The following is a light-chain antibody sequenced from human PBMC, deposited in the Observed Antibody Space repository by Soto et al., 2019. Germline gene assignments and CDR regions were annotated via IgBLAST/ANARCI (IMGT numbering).Light chain of an antibody. CDR1: SSDIGGHNY. CDR2: EVS. Sequence: QSVLTQPASVSGSPGQSITISCTGTSSDIGGHNYVSWYQQYPGKAPKLMIYEVSNRPSGVSNRFSGSKSGNTASLTISGLQAEDEADYYCSSYTSSSTHYVFGTGTKVTVL. V-gene: IGLV2-14*01. J-gene: IGLJ1*01. CDR3: SSYTSSSTHYV.